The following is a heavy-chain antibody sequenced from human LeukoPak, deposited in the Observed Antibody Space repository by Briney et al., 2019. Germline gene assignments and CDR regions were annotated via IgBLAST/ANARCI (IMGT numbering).Heavy chain of an antibody. J-gene: IGHJ6*02. Sequence: ASVKVSCKASGYTFTSYYMHWVRQAPGQGLEWMGIINPSGGSTTYAQKFQGRVTMTRDTSTSTVYMELSSLGSEDTAVYYCARDIMVMTYYYYYGMDVWGQGTTVTVPS. CDR3: ARDIMVMTYYYYYGMDV. V-gene: IGHV1-46*01. CDR1: GYTFTSYY. D-gene: IGHD2-21*02. CDR2: INPSGGST.